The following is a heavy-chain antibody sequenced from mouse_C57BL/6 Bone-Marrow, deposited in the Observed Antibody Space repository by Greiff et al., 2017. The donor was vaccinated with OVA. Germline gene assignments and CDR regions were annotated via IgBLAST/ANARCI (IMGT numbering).Heavy chain of an antibody. J-gene: IGHJ3*01. D-gene: IGHD6-2*01. Sequence: EVQLQQSGPELVKPGASVKISCKASGYTFTDYYMNLVKQSHGKSLEWIGDINPNNGGTSYNQKFKGKATLTVDKSSSTAYMELSSLTSEDSAVYYCARSLFFLYAAWFADWGPGTLVTVSA. CDR3: ARSLFFLYAAWFAD. CDR1: GYTFTDYY. V-gene: IGHV1-26*01. CDR2: INPNNGGT.